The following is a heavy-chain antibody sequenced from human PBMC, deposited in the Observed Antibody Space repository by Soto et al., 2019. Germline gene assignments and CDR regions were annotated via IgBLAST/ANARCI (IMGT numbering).Heavy chain of an antibody. V-gene: IGHV1-69*02. Sequence: QVQLVQSGAEVKKPGSSVKVSCKASGGTFSSYIITWVRQAPGQGLEWMGRIIPILGIANYAQRFQGRITITADKSTSTAYMELSSLRSEDTAVYYCARIQPYDCVDYWGQGTLVTVSS. CDR1: GGTFSSYI. CDR2: IIPILGIA. CDR3: ARIQPYDCVDY. D-gene: IGHD2-21*02. J-gene: IGHJ4*02.